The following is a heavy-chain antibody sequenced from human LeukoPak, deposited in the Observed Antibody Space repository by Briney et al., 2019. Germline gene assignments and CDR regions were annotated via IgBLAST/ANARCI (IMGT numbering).Heavy chain of an antibody. J-gene: IGHJ5*02. CDR2: ISYDGSNK. D-gene: IGHD2-8*01. Sequence: PGRSLRLSCAASGFTFSSYAMHWVRQAPGKGLEWVAVISYDGSNKYYADSVKGRFTISRDNSKNTLYLQMNSLRAEDMAVYYCARDFNNGGENWFDPWGQGTLVTVSS. V-gene: IGHV3-30-3*01. CDR1: GFTFSSYA. CDR3: ARDFNNGGENWFDP.